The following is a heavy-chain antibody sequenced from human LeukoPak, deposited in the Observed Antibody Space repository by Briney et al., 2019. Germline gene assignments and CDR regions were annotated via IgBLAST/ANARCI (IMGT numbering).Heavy chain of an antibody. CDR3: AREGGGIAAGVYYFDY. V-gene: IGHV3-21*01. J-gene: IGHJ4*02. Sequence: GGSLRLSCAASGFTFSSYSVNWVRQAPGKGLEWVSPISSRSSYIYYADSVKGRFTISRDNAKNSLYLQMNSLRAEDTAVYYCAREGGGIAAGVYYFDYWGQGTLVTVSS. CDR2: ISSRSSYI. D-gene: IGHD6-13*01. CDR1: GFTFSSYS.